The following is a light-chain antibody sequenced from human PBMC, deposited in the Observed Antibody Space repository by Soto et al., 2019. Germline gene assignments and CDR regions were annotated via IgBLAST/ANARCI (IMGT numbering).Light chain of an antibody. CDR2: QDN. V-gene: IGLV3-1*01. CDR1: NLGDKF. CDR3: QAWDSSTVV. J-gene: IGLJ3*02. Sequence: SYELTQPPSVSVSPGQTASITCSGDNLGDKFVCWYQQKPGQSPVKVIFQDNKRPSGIPERISGSSSDNTATLTISGTQAMDEADYYCQAWDSSTVVFGGGTKVTVL.